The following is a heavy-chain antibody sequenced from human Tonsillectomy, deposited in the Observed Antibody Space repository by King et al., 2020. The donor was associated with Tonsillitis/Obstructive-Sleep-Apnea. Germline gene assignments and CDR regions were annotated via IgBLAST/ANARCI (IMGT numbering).Heavy chain of an antibody. Sequence: QLVQSGAEVKKPGESLKISCKGSGYSFTSYWISWVRQMPGKGLEWMGRIDPSDSYTNYSPSFQGHVTISVDKSISTAYLQWSSLKASDTAVYYCAGREDWYFDLWGRGTLVTVSS. D-gene: IGHD5-24*01. CDR3: AGREDWYFDL. CDR1: GYSFTSYW. V-gene: IGHV5-10-1*01. J-gene: IGHJ2*01. CDR2: IDPSDSYT.